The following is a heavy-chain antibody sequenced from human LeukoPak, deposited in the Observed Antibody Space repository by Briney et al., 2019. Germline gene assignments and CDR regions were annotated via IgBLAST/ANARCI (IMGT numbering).Heavy chain of an antibody. Sequence: GGSLRLSCAASGSTFSRFWMSWARQAPGKGLEWVANIKHDGSQKYYVDSAKGRFTISRDNAKNSVYLQMNSLTAEDTAVYYCARDGMGGIKAFDMWGQGTMATVSS. V-gene: IGHV3-7*05. CDR2: IKHDGSQK. D-gene: IGHD3-10*01. CDR1: GSTFSRFW. CDR3: ARDGMGGIKAFDM. J-gene: IGHJ3*02.